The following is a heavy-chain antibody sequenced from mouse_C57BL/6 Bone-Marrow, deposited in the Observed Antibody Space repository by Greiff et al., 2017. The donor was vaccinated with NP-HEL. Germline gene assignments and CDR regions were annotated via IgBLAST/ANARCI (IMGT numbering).Heavy chain of an antibody. D-gene: IGHD1-1*01. J-gene: IGHJ3*01. Sequence: QVQLKESGAELVRPGASVKLSCKASGYTFTDYYINWVKQRPGQGLEWIARIYPGSGNTYYNEKFKGKATLTAEKSSSTAYMQLSSLTSEDSAVYFCAREIYYYGSSWFAYWGQGTLVTVSA. V-gene: IGHV1-76*01. CDR2: IYPGSGNT. CDR1: GYTFTDYY. CDR3: AREIYYYGSSWFAY.